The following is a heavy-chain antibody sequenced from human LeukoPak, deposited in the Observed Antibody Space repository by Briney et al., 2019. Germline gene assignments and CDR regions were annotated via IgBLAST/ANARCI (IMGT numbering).Heavy chain of an antibody. D-gene: IGHD5-24*01. J-gene: IGHJ4*02. CDR2: IYPGDSDT. V-gene: IGHV5-51*01. Sequence: GSPEISLRGPGYRFPSYWLGWVRPMPGKGLAWMGIIYPGDSDTRYSPSFQGQVTLSADKSISTAYLQWSSLKASDTAMYYCARQALPMATPQDWGQGTLVTVSS. CDR1: GYRFPSYW. CDR3: ARQALPMATPQD.